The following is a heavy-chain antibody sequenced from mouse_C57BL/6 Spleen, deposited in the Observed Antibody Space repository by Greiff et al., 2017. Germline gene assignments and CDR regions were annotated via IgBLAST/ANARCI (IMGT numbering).Heavy chain of an antibody. Sequence: VQLQQSGAELVRPGASVKLSCTASGFNIKDYYMHWVKQRPEQGLEWIGRIDPEDGDTEYAPKFQGKVTMTADTSSNTAYLQLSSLTSEDTAVYYCTSYYGNYVGYAMDYWGQGTSVTVSS. CDR1: GFNIKDYY. V-gene: IGHV14-1*01. CDR2: IDPEDGDT. J-gene: IGHJ4*01. D-gene: IGHD2-1*01. CDR3: TSYYGNYVGYAMDY.